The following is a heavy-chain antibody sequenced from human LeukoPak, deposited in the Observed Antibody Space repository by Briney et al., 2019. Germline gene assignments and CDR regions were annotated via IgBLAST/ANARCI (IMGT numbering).Heavy chain of an antibody. CDR1: GGSISSGGYY. Sequence: SETLSLTCTVSGGSISSGGYYWSWIRQHPGKGLEWIGYIYYSGSTYYNPSLKSRVTISVDTSKNQFSLKLSSVTAADTAVYYCARELLLWFGGRVPDAFDIWGQGTMVTVSS. J-gene: IGHJ3*02. CDR2: IYYSGST. D-gene: IGHD3-10*01. V-gene: IGHV4-31*03. CDR3: ARELLLWFGGRVPDAFDI.